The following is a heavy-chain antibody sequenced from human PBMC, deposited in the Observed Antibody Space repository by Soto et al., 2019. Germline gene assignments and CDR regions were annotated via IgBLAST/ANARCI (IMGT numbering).Heavy chain of an antibody. CDR3: ARAFYGESAAYYCGMDG. Sequence: SATLSLTCAASGFSLSSGGHWGWLRPPPGKGLEWIGNIYRGGSTYYNPSLKSRVTISVDTSKNQFSLKLSSVTAADTAVYYCARAFYGESAAYYCGMDGWGQGNRVTF. CDR1: GFSLSSGGH. V-gene: IGHV4-38-2*01. J-gene: IGHJ6*02. D-gene: IGHD4-17*01. CDR2: IYRGGST.